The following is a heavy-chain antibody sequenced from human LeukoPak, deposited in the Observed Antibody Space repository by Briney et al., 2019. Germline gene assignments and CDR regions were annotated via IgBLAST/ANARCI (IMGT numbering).Heavy chain of an antibody. Sequence: GGSLRLYCAASGFAVSSNNMSWVRQAPGKGLEWVSTITSTGDSTYYADSVKGRFTISRDNSKNTLYQQMNSLRAEDTAVYYCAKVSRYFMDVWGQGTTVTVSS. CDR1: GFAVSSNN. V-gene: IGHV3-23*01. CDR3: AKVSRYFMDV. J-gene: IGHJ6*02. CDR2: ITSTGDST. D-gene: IGHD3-9*01.